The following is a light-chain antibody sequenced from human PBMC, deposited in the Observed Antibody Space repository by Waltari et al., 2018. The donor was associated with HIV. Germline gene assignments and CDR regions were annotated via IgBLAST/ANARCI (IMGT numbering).Light chain of an antibody. Sequence: DIVLTQSPRSLPVTPGEPASISCRSSQSLLHSVGYHYLDWYLHKPGQPPQLLICIGSYRASGVPDRFRGSGFGTDFTLKISRVEAEDVGVYYCLQALQTQITFGQGTRLEIK. CDR2: IGS. V-gene: IGKV2-28*01. J-gene: IGKJ5*01. CDR1: QSLLHSVGYHY. CDR3: LQALQTQIT.